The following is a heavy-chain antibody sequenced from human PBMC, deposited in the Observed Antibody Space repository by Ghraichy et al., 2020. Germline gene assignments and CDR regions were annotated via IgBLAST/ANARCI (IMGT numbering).Heavy chain of an antibody. Sequence: ASVKVSCKASGYTFTSYDINWVRQATGQGLEWMGWMNPNSGNTGYAQKFQGRVTMTRNTSISTAYMELSSLRSEDTAVYYCARSRTRQSGWYGGSLGYWGQGTLVTVSS. CDR3: ARSRTRQSGWYGGSLGY. CDR1: GYTFTSYD. J-gene: IGHJ4*02. V-gene: IGHV1-8*01. CDR2: MNPNSGNT. D-gene: IGHD6-19*01.